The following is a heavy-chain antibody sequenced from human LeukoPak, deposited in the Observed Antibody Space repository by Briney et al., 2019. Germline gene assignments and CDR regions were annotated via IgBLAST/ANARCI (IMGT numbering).Heavy chain of an antibody. J-gene: IGHJ6*03. CDR3: ANNGYYTHYYYMDV. CDR1: GFTFSSFS. CDR2: ISSSSSYI. D-gene: IGHD3-3*01. V-gene: IGHV3-21*01. Sequence: PGGSLRLSCAASGFTFSSFSMNWVRQAPGKGLEWVSSISSSSSYIYYADSVKGRFTISRDNAKNSLYLQMNSLRAEDTAVYYCANNGYYTHYYYMDVWGKGTTVTVSS.